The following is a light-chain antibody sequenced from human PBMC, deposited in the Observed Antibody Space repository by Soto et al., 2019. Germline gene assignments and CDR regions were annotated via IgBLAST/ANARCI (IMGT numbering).Light chain of an antibody. CDR2: VEVSGIY. J-gene: IGLJ2*01. CDR1: SGHSGYI. Sequence: QPVLTQSSAASASLGSSVKLTCTLSSGHSGYIIAWHLQQPGQAPRYLMRVEVSGIYNKGSGVPDRFSGSSSGADRHLVISNLQSEDEADYYCETCDNDNVVFGGGTKLTVL. CDR3: ETCDNDNVV. V-gene: IGLV4-60*03.